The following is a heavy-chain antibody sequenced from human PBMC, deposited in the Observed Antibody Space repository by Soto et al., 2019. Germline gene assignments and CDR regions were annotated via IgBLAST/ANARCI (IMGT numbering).Heavy chain of an antibody. CDR2: IKSKTDGGTT. CDR3: TTENSGSYFDY. J-gene: IGHJ4*02. V-gene: IGHV3-15*01. D-gene: IGHD1-26*01. Sequence: LSLTCAASGFTFSNAWMSWVRQAPGKGLEWVGRIKSKTDGGTTDYAAPVKGRFTISRDDSKNTLYLQMNSLKTEDTAVYYCTTENSGSYFDYWGQGTLVTVSS. CDR1: GFTFSNAW.